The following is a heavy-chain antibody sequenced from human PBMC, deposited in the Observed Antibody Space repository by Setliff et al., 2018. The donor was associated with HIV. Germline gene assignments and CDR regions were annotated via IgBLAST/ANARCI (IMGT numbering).Heavy chain of an antibody. D-gene: IGHD2-8*02. J-gene: IGHJ4*02. CDR1: GLTFSSYA. CDR2: ISGSGGSP. CDR3: VKRSRSLVPPDFDY. Sequence: PGGSLRLSCAASGLTFSSYAMSWVRQAPGKGLEWVSSISGSGGSPYYADSVKGRFTISRDNSKNTLYLQMSSLRAEDTAVYYCVKRSRSLVPPDFDYWGQGTLVTVSS. V-gene: IGHV3-23*01.